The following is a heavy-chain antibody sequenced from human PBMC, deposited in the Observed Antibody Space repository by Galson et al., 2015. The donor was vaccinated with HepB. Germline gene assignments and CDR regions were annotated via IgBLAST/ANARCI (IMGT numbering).Heavy chain of an antibody. D-gene: IGHD4-11*01. V-gene: IGHV3-30*18. CDR1: GFTFSSYG. Sequence: SLRLSCAASGFTFSSYGMHWVRQAPGKGLEWVAVISYDGSNKYYADSVKGRFTISRDNSKNTLYLQMNSLRAEDTAVYYCAKDFIDYSNYPGYGMDVWGQGTTVTVSS. CDR3: AKDFIDYSNYPGYGMDV. J-gene: IGHJ6*02. CDR2: ISYDGSNK.